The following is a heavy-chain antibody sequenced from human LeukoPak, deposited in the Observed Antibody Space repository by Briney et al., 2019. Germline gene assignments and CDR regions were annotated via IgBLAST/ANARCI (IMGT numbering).Heavy chain of an antibody. D-gene: IGHD3-3*01. Sequence: PGGSLRLSCAASRFTFSSYFMSWVRQAPGKGLEWVSVISGSGGTTYYAVSVKGRFTISRDNSKNTLYLQMNSLRAEDTAVYYCAKGALGETYYDFWSGYYKSYYYYGMDVWGQGTTVTVSS. CDR3: AKGALGETYYDFWSGYYKSYYYYGMDV. V-gene: IGHV3-23*01. J-gene: IGHJ6*02. CDR1: RFTFSSYF. CDR2: ISGSGGTT.